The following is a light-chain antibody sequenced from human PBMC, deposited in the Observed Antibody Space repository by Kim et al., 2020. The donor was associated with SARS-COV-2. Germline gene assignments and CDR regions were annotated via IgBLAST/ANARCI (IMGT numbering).Light chain of an antibody. J-gene: IGLJ2*01. CDR2: GTN. CDR1: NYY. V-gene: IGLV3-19*01. Sequence: NYYASWYQQKPGQAPVLLTYGTNNRPSGIPDRFSGSSSGNTASVTITGAQAEDEADYYCNSRDSSGNLLFGGGTQLTVL. CDR3: NSRDSSGNLL.